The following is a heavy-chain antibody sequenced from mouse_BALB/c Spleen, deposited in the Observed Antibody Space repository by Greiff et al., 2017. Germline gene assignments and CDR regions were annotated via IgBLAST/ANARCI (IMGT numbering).Heavy chain of an antibody. CDR2: ISSGSSTI. D-gene: IGHD1-1*01. Sequence: EVKVVESGGGLVQPGGSRKLSCAASGFTFSSFGMHWVRQAPEKGLEWVAYISSGSSTIYYADTVKGRFTISRDNPKNTLFLQMTSLRSEDTAMYYCATSTVVARDWYFDVWGAGTTVTVSS. CDR3: ATSTVVARDWYFDV. J-gene: IGHJ1*01. V-gene: IGHV5-17*02. CDR1: GFTFSSFG.